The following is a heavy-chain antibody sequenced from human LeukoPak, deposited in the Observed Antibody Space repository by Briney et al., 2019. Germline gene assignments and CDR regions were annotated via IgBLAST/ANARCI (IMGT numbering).Heavy chain of an antibody. V-gene: IGHV4-39*07. CDR1: GGSISSSRNY. CDR2: IYYSGST. D-gene: IGHD4-11*01. CDR3: AKSNAWDWFDP. Sequence: SETLSLTCTVSGGSISSSRNYWGWIRQPPGKGLEWIGSIYYSGSTYYNPSLKSRVTISVDTSKNQFSLKLSSVTAADTAVYYCAKSNAWDWFDPWGQGTLVTVSS. J-gene: IGHJ5*02.